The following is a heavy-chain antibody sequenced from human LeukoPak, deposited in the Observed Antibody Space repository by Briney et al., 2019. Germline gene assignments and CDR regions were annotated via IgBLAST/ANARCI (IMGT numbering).Heavy chain of an antibody. V-gene: IGHV1-46*01. CDR3: ARGGCSGNCHSAPYDY. J-gene: IGHJ4*02. CDR2: VNPGSGGT. Sequence: ASVTVSCKASGYTFTNYEMHWVRQAPGQGLEWMGIVNPGSGGTRSAQKFRGRVTMTRDTSSSTLYMDLSSLRFEDTAVYYCARGGCSGNCHSAPYDYWGQGTLVTVSS. CDR1: GYTFTNYE. D-gene: IGHD1-26*01.